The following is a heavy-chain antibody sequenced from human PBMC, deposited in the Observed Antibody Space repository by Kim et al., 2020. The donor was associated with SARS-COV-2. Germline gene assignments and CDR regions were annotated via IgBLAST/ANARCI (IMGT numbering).Heavy chain of an antibody. CDR3: ARAGYSSSWYGPGGAFDI. V-gene: IGHV1-3*01. CDR1: GYTFTSYA. CDR2: INAGNGNT. J-gene: IGHJ3*02. Sequence: ASVKVSCKASGYTFTSYAMHWVRQAPGQRLEWMGWINAGNGNTKYSQKFQGRVTITRDTSASTAYMELSSLRSEDTAVYYCARAGYSSSWYGPGGAFDIWGQGTMVTVSS. D-gene: IGHD6-13*01.